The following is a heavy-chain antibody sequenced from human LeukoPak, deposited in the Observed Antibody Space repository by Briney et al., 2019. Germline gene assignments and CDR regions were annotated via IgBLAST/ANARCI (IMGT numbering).Heavy chain of an antibody. CDR2: ISYDGNRE. CDR3: AREGSIVARTDY. CDR1: GFTFDNYA. J-gene: IGHJ4*02. D-gene: IGHD2-15*01. V-gene: IGHV3-30*14. Sequence: GGSLRLSCEASGFTFDNYAMHWVRQAPGKRLEWVAVISYDGNREYYPDSVKGRFTISRDNSKNTLYLQMKGLKTEDTGVFYCAREGSIVARTDYWGQGALVIVSS.